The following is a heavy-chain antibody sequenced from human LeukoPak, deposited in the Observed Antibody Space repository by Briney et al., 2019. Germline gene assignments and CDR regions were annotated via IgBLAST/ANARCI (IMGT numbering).Heavy chain of an antibody. CDR1: SGSISSYY. CDR3: ARDYGGKFDY. J-gene: IGHJ4*02. D-gene: IGHD4-23*01. V-gene: IGHV4-59*01. Sequence: SETLSLTCTVSSGSISSYYWSWIRQPPGKGLEWIGYIYYRGSTNYNPSLRSRVTISVDTSKNQFSLKLSSVTAADTAVYYCARDYGGKFDYWGQGTLVTVSS. CDR2: IYYRGST.